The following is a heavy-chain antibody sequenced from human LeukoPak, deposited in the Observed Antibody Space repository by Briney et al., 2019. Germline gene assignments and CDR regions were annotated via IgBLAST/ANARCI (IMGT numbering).Heavy chain of an antibody. CDR1: AGSISNYY. V-gene: IGHV4-59*12. D-gene: IGHD1-26*01. CDR3: ARVRLGNFDY. Sequence: SETLSLTCTVSAGSISNYYWGWIRQPPGKGLEWIGNVYYSGSTNYNPSLESRVTISVDTSKNQFSLKLSSVTAADTAVYYCARVRLGNFDYWGQGTLVTVSS. CDR2: VYYSGST. J-gene: IGHJ4*02.